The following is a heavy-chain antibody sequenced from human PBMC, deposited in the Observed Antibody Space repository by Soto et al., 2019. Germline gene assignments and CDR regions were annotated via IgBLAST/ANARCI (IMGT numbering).Heavy chain of an antibody. CDR1: GYTFTSYG. CDR2: ISAYNGNT. Sequence: QVQLVQSGAEVKKPGASVKVSCKASGYTFTSYGISWVRQAPGQGLEWMGWISAYNGNTNYAQKPQGRVTMTTDTSTSTDYMELRSLRSDDTPVYYCARMRLVLSTHGSPNNDYWGQGTLVTVSS. CDR3: ARMRLVLSTHGSPNNDY. D-gene: IGHD6-19*01. J-gene: IGHJ4*02. V-gene: IGHV1-18*01.